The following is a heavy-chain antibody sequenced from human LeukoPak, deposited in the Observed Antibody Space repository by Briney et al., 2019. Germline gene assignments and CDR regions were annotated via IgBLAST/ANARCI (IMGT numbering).Heavy chain of an antibody. J-gene: IGHJ4*02. V-gene: IGHV3-74*01. CDR2: INTDGSFT. CDR3: AREAKVGGALQY. CDR1: GFFFSDYW. Sequence: GGSLRLSCAASGFFFSDYWMHWVRQAPGKGLVWVSRINTDGSFTRYADSVQGRFTISRDTAKNTLFLQMNSLRAEDTAVYYCAREAKVGGALQYWGQGILVTVSS. D-gene: IGHD1-26*01.